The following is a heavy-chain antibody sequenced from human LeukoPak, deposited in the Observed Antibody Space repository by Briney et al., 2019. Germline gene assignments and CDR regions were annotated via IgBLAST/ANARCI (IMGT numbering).Heavy chain of an antibody. V-gene: IGHV3-21*01. Sequence: PGGSLRLSCAASGFTFSSYSMNWVRQAPGKGLEWVSSISSSSSYIYYADPEKRRFTISRDNAKNSLYLQMNSLRAEDTAVYYCARTGYSSGWYPFGAFDYWGQGTLVTVSS. D-gene: IGHD6-19*01. J-gene: IGHJ4*02. CDR2: ISSSSSYI. CDR1: GFTFSSYS. CDR3: ARTGYSSGWYPFGAFDY.